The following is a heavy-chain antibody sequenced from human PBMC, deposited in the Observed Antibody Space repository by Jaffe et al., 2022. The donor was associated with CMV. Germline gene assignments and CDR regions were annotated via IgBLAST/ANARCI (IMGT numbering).Heavy chain of an antibody. CDR3: ARASSDRGAMALRTTQPFDP. Sequence: EVQLVESGGGLVKPGGSLRLSCAASGFTFSSYSMNWVRQAPGKGLEWVSSISSSSSYIYYADSVKGRFTISRDNAKNSLYLQMNSLRAEDTAVYYCARASSDRGAMALRTTQPFDPWGQGTLVTVSS. CDR2: ISSSSSYI. CDR1: GFTFSSYS. V-gene: IGHV3-21*01. J-gene: IGHJ5*02. D-gene: IGHD3-10*01.